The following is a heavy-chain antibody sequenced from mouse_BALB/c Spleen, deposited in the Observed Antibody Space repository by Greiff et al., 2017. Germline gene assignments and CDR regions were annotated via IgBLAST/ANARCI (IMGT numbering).Heavy chain of an antibody. J-gene: IGHJ2*01. Sequence: VQLQQSGAELVRPGASVTLSCKASGYTFTDYEMHWVKQTPVHGLEWIGAIDPETGGTAYNQKFKGKATLTADKSSSTAYMELRSLTSEDSAVYYCTRWTTVVPNYFDYWGQGTTLTVSS. CDR2: IDPETGGT. CDR3: TRWTTVVPNYFDY. V-gene: IGHV1-15*01. D-gene: IGHD1-1*01. CDR1: GYTFTDYE.